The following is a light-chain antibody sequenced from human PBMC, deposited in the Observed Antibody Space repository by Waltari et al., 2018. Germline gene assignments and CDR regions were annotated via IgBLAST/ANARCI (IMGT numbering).Light chain of an antibody. CDR1: SSAVGGYND. Sequence: QSALTQPRSVSGSPGQSVTISCPGASSAVGGYNDVSWYQQHPGKAPTLMIYCVSKRPSGVPDRLSGSKSVNPASLTISGVQAEDEADYYRCSYAGSSLYVFGTGTKVTVL. J-gene: IGLJ1*01. CDR3: CSYAGSSLYV. CDR2: CVS. V-gene: IGLV2-11*01.